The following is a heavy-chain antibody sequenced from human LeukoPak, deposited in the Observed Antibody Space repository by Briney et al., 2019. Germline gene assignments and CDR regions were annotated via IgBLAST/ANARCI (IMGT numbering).Heavy chain of an antibody. V-gene: IGHV4-34*01. CDR3: VRGFLGLNGGI. J-gene: IGHJ6*02. CDR1: GGSFSGYY. D-gene: IGHD3-16*01. Sequence: SETLSLTCGVSGGSFSGYYCNWIRQAPGKGLEWSGEITHNGTASSNPSLKSRVTISVDTSRSRFSLKLNSATAADTAVYYCVRGFLGLNGGIWGQGTTVTVSS. CDR2: ITHNGTA.